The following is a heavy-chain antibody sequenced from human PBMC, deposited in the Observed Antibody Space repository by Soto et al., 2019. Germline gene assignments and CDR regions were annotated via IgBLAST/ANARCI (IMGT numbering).Heavy chain of an antibody. D-gene: IGHD1-20*01. Sequence: ASVKVSCKASGYTFTNYAMHWVRQAPGQRLEWMGWINAGNGNTKYSQKFQGRVTITRDTSASTAYMELSSLRSEDTAVYYCARGSGDNCFDNWGQGTLVTVSS. J-gene: IGHJ4*02. CDR1: GYTFTNYA. CDR3: ARGSGDNCFDN. V-gene: IGHV1-3*01. CDR2: INAGNGNT.